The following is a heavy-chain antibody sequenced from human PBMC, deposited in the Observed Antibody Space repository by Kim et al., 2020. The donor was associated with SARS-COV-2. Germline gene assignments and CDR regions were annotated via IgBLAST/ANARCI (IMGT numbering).Heavy chain of an antibody. CDR3: ARGGLGYSGNVGDAFDI. V-gene: IGHV7-4-1*02. Sequence: ASVKVSCKASGYTFTSYAMNWVRQAPGQGLEWMGWINTNTGNPTYAQGFTGRFVFSLDTSVSTACLQISSLKAEDTAVYYCARGGLGYSGNVGDAFDIWGQGTMVTVSS. J-gene: IGHJ3*02. D-gene: IGHD5-12*01. CDR2: INTNTGNP. CDR1: GYTFTSYA.